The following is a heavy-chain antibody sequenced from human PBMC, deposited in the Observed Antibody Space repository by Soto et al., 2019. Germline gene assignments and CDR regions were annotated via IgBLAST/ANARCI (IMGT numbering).Heavy chain of an antibody. J-gene: IGHJ3*02. CDR1: GFTFSNAW. Sequence: GGSLRLSCAASGFTFSNAWMSWVRQAPGKGLEWVGRIKSKTDGGKTDYAAPVKGRFTISRDDSKNTLYLQMNSLKTEDTAVYYCTTPGLLGELSFLHDAFDIWGQGTMVTVSS. D-gene: IGHD3-16*02. V-gene: IGHV3-15*01. CDR3: TTPGLLGELSFLHDAFDI. CDR2: IKSKTDGGKT.